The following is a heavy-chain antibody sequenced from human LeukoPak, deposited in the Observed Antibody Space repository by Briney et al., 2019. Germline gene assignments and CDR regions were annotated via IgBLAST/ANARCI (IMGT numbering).Heavy chain of an antibody. D-gene: IGHD2-15*01. CDR3: ARHQYEGFTDWFDP. J-gene: IGHJ5*02. V-gene: IGHV4-39*07. CDR2: IYYSGST. CDR1: GGSISSSSYY. Sequence: PSETLSLTCTVSGGSISSSSYYWGWIRQPPGTGLEWIGSIYYSGSTYYNPSLKSRVTISVDTSKNQFSLKLSSVTAADTAVYYCARHQYEGFTDWFDPWGQGTLVTVSS.